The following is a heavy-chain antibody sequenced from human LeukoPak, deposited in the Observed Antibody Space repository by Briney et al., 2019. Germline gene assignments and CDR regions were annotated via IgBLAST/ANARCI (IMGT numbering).Heavy chain of an antibody. CDR2: ISAYNGNT. CDR1: GYTFTSYG. Sequence: ASVKVSCKASGYTFTSYGISWVRQAPGQGLKWMGWISAYNGNTNYAQKLQGRVTMTTDTSTSTAYMELRTLRSADTAVYYCARDSSGWENWFDPWGQGTLVTFSS. D-gene: IGHD6-19*01. CDR3: ARDSSGWENWFDP. J-gene: IGHJ5*02. V-gene: IGHV1-18*01.